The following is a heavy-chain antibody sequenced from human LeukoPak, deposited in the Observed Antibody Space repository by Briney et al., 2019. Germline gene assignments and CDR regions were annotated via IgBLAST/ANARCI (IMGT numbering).Heavy chain of an antibody. D-gene: IGHD4-17*01. CDR1: GGSISSYY. CDR3: ARDYGDYVFDY. V-gene: IGHV4-59*01. Sequence: SETPSLTCTVSGGSISSYYWSWIRQPPGKGLEWIGYIYYSGSTNYNPSLKSRVTISVDTSKNQFSLKLSSVTAADTAVYYCARDYGDYVFDYWGQGTLVTVSS. J-gene: IGHJ4*02. CDR2: IYYSGST.